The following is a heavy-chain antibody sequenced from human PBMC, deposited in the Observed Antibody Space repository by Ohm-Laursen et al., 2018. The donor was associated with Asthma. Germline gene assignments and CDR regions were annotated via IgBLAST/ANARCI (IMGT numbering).Heavy chain of an antibody. D-gene: IGHD3-3*01. Sequence: SLRLSCAASGFTFSSYGMHWVRQAPGKGLAWVAVIWYDGSNKYYADSVKGRFTISRDNSKNTLYLQMNSLRAEDTAVYYCAKWELKDEYVLRFLEWYPYYYYGMDVWGQGTTVTVSS. J-gene: IGHJ6*02. CDR2: IWYDGSNK. CDR3: AKWELKDEYVLRFLEWYPYYYYGMDV. V-gene: IGHV3-33*06. CDR1: GFTFSSYG.